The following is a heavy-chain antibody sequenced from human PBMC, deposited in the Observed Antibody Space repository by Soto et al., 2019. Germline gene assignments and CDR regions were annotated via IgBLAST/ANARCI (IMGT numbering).Heavy chain of an antibody. Sequence: SVKVSCKASGGTFSSYAISRVRQAPGQGLEWMGGIIPIFGTANYAQKFQGRVTITADESTSTAYMELNSLRAEDTAVYYCAKDPQWLVTNTLDYWGQGTLVTVSS. CDR1: GGTFSSYA. J-gene: IGHJ4*02. D-gene: IGHD6-19*01. CDR3: AKDPQWLVTNTLDY. CDR2: IIPIFGTA. V-gene: IGHV1-69*13.